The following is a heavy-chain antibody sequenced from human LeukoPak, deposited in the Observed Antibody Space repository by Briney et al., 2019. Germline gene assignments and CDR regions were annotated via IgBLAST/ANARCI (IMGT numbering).Heavy chain of an antibody. D-gene: IGHD2-15*01. CDR1: GFTFSSYS. CDR2: ISSSSSYI. CDR3: ARDSVVAATPFDY. J-gene: IGHJ4*02. V-gene: IGHV3-21*01. Sequence: SGGSLRLSCAASGFTFSSYSMNWVRQAPGKGLEWVSSISSSSSYIYYADSVKGRFTISRDNAKNSLYLQMNSLRAEDTAVYYCARDSVVAATPFDYWGQGTLVTVSS.